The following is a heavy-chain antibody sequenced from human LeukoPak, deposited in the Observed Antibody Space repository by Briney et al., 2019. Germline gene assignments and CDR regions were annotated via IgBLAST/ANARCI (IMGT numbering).Heavy chain of an antibody. Sequence: GGSLRLSCAASGFSVSTKYMSWGRQAPGKGLEWVSIINVGGDTYYADSVKGRFTISRDTSKNTVYLQMDNLRAEDTAVYYCARGQGFHLDLWGQGTLVTVSS. CDR3: ARGQGFHLDL. V-gene: IGHV3-53*01. J-gene: IGHJ5*02. CDR2: INVGGDT. CDR1: GFSVSTKY. D-gene: IGHD3-10*01.